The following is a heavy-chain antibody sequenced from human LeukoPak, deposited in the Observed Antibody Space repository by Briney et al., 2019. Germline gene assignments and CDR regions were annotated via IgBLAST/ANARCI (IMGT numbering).Heavy chain of an antibody. Sequence: PSETLSLTCAVYGGSFSGYYRSWIRQPPGKGLEWIGEINHSGSTSYNPSLKSRVTISVDTSKNQFSLKLSSVTAADTAVYYCARELATTVAYFDYWGQGTLVTVSS. CDR2: INHSGST. CDR3: ARELATTVAYFDY. D-gene: IGHD4-23*01. V-gene: IGHV4-34*01. CDR1: GGSFSGYY. J-gene: IGHJ4*02.